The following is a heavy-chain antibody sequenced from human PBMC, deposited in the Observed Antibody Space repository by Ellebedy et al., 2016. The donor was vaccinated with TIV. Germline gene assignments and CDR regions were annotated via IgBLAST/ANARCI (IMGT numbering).Heavy chain of an antibody. V-gene: IGHV3-30-3*01. D-gene: IGHD5-18*01. CDR1: GFTFSSYA. J-gene: IGHJ4*02. CDR3: AREARIQLWSLFDY. CDR2: ISYDGSNK. Sequence: GESLKISCAASGFTFSSYAMHWVRQAPGKGLEWVAVISYDGSNKYYADSVKGRFTISRDNSKNTLYLQMNSLRAEDTAVYYCAREARIQLWSLFDYWGQGTLVTVSS.